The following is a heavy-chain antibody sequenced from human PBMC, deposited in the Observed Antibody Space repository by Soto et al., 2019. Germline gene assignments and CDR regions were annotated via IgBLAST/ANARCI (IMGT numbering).Heavy chain of an antibody. CDR3: ARGNIATDGMAV. D-gene: IGHD2-15*01. J-gene: IGHJ6*02. CDR2: INHSGST. V-gene: IGHV4-34*01. Sequence: PSETLSLTCAVYGGSFSGYYWSWSRQPPGKGLEWIGEINHSGSTNYNPSLKSRVTISVDTSKNQFSLKLSSVTAADTAVYYCARGNIATDGMAVCGQGPTVT. CDR1: GGSFSGYY.